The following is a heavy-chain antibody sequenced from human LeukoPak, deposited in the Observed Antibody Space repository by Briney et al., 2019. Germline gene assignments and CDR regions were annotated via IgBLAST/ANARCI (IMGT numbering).Heavy chain of an antibody. CDR1: GYTLTELS. CDR3: ATDPTMVRGVIISY. J-gene: IGHJ4*02. V-gene: IGHV1-24*01. D-gene: IGHD3-10*01. CDR2: FDPEDGET. Sequence: GASVKVSCKVSGYTLTELSMHWVRQAPGKGLEWMGGFDPEDGETIYAQKFQGRVTMTEDTSTDTAYMKLSSLRSEDTAVYYCATDPTMVRGVIISYWGQGTLVTVSS.